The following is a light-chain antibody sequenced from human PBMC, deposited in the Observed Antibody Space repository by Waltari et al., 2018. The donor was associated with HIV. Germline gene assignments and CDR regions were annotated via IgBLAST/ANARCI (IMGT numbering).Light chain of an antibody. CDR1: TIGTYS. V-gene: IGLV3-21*02. J-gene: IGLJ2*01. CDR2: DDN. Sequence: SYVLTQSPSVPVSPGQTSTMSCGTIGTYSVQWYRQKPGRAPVLVVSDDNERFSGTPARMSGANSGSRATLTISNVEAGDEAVYYCQVWDRSYKEAVFGGGT. CDR3: QVWDRSYKEAV.